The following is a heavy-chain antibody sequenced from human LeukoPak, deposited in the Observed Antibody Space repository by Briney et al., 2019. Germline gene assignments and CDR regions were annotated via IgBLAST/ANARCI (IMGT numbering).Heavy chain of an antibody. CDR3: AFRGVIPNYFDY. Sequence: ASVKVSCKASGYTFKTYSFTWVRQAPGQGLEWTGRISAYNGDTNYAQKFQGRVALTADTLTRTGFMELTSLRSDDTAVYYCAFRGVIPNYFDYWGQGSLVTVSS. CDR1: GYTFKTYS. CDR2: ISAYNGDT. J-gene: IGHJ4*02. D-gene: IGHD3-10*01. V-gene: IGHV1-18*01.